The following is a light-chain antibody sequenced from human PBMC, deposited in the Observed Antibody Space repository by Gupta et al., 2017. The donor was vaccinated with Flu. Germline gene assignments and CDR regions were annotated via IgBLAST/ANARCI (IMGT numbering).Light chain of an antibody. V-gene: IGKV3-15*01. CDR3: QQYYNRPSWT. J-gene: IGKJ1*01. CDR1: QSVGSN. Sequence: EIVMTHPPATLSASPGERATLSCRASQSVGSNFAWYQQKPGQAPRLLIFCASTRATGIPARFSGSGSGTEFTLTISSLQSEDFAVYYCQQYYNRPSWTFGQGTKVEIK. CDR2: CAS.